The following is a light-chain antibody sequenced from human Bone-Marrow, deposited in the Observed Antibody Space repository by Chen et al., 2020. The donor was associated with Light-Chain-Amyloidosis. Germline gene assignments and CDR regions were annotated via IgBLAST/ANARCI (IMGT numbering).Light chain of an antibody. CDR3: QSADSSGSYLVI. J-gene: IGLJ2*01. V-gene: IGLV3-25*03. Sequence: SYALTQPPSVSVSPGQPARITCSGDALPKENAYWYQQKPGQAPGLVIYKDRERPLGIPERFSGSSSGTTVTLTISGVQAEDEADYYCQSADSSGSYLVIFGGGTKLTVL. CDR1: ALPKEN. CDR2: KDR.